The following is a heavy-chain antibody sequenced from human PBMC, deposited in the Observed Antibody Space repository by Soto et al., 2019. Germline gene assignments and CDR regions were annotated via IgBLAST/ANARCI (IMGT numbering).Heavy chain of an antibody. CDR2: IHWNDDK. J-gene: IGHJ4*02. V-gene: IGHV2-5*01. CDR1: GFSLSTSGVG. D-gene: IGHD6-13*01. CDR3: AHPHSSSWSFGY. Sequence: QITLKESGPTLVKPTQTLTLTCTFSGFSLSTSGVGVGWIRQPPGKALEWLALIHWNDDKRYSPSLKSRLSITKDTSKNQVVLTMTNMDPVDTATYYCAHPHSSSWSFGYWGQGTLVTVSS.